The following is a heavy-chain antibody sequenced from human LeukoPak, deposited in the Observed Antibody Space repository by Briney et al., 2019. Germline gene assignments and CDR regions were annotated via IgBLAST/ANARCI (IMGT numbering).Heavy chain of an antibody. CDR1: GCTFTSYY. D-gene: IGHD2-15*01. CDR2: INPSGGRT. V-gene: IGHV1-46*01. CDR3: ARADTVAAGFDY. J-gene: IGHJ4*02. Sequence: ASVKVSCKASGCTFTSYYMHWVRQAPGQGLEWMGIINPSGGRTSYAQKFQGRVTITADKSTSTAYMELRRLRSDDTAVYYCARADTVAAGFDYWGQGTLVTVSS.